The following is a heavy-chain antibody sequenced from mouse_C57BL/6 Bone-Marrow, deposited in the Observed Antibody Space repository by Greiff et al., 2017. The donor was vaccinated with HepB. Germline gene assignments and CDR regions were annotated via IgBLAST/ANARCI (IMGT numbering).Heavy chain of an antibody. CDR1: GYAFTNYL. Sequence: VKLVESGAELVRPGTSVKVSCKASGYAFTNYLIEWVKQRPGQGLEWIGYINPSSGYTKYNQKFKDKATLTADKSSSTAYMQLSSLTSEDSAVYYCARGDYYGSFDYWGQGTTLTVSS. J-gene: IGHJ2*01. D-gene: IGHD1-1*01. V-gene: IGHV1-54*01. CDR2: INPSSGYT. CDR3: ARGDYYGSFDY.